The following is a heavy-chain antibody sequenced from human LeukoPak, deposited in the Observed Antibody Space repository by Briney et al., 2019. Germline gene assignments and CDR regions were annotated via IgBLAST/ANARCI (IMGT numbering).Heavy chain of an antibody. CDR2: IRGYNTNT. D-gene: IGHD3/OR15-3a*01. Sequence: ASVKVSCKASGYTFTTYGISWVRQAPGQGLEWMGWIRGYNTNTNYAQKFQGRVTFTADKLTSTAFMELSSLRSDDTAVFYCAREPVDVDYFDPWGQGTLVTVSS. J-gene: IGHJ5*02. CDR1: GYTFTTYG. V-gene: IGHV1-18*01. CDR3: AREPVDVDYFDP.